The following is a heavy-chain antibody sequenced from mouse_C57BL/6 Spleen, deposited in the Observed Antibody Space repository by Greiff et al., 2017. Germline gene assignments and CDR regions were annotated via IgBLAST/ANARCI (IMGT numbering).Heavy chain of an antibody. Sequence: QVQLQQPGAELVKPGASVKLSCKASGYTFTSYWMHWVKQRPGQGLEWIGMIHPNSGSTNYNEKFKSKATLTVDKSSSTAYMQLSSLTSEDSAVYYCEGRTYYGNSLYAMDYRGQGTSATVSS. D-gene: IGHD2-10*01. CDR1: GYTFTSYW. CDR3: EGRTYYGNSLYAMDY. V-gene: IGHV1-64*01. J-gene: IGHJ4*01. CDR2: IHPNSGST.